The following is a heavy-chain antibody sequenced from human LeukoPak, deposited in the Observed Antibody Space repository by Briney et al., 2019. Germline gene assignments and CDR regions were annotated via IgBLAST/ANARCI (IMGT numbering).Heavy chain of an antibody. D-gene: IGHD4-11*01. CDR1: GFRFSSFG. CDR2: ISNYFGVT. J-gene: IGHJ5*02. CDR3: ARDSDYSGNGNGDWFDP. Sequence: ASVNVSCKASGFRFSSFGVSWVRQAPGQGLERMGWISNYFGVTHYAEKFEDRVTMTVDTSTTTVYMELRSLKYDDTAIYYCARDSDYSGNGNGDWFDPWGQGTVVIVSS. V-gene: IGHV1-18*04.